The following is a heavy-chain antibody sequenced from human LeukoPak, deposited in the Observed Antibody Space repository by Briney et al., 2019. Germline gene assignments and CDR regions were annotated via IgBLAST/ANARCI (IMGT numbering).Heavy chain of an antibody. CDR3: ARRFGSVVVNDDAFDI. D-gene: IGHD3-22*01. CDR1: GYGFTSYW. J-gene: IGHJ3*02. CDR2: IYPGDSDT. V-gene: IGHV5-51*01. Sequence: GESLNISCKGSGYGFTSYWIGWVRQMPGKGLEWMGIIYPGDSDTRYNPSFQGQVTISADKSISTDYLQWSSLKASDTAMYYCARRFGSVVVNDDAFDIWGQGTMVTVSS.